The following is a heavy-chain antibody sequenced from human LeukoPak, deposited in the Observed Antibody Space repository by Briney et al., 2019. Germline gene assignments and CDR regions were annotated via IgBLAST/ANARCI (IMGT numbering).Heavy chain of an antibody. CDR2: ISYDGSNK. V-gene: IGHV3-30-3*01. J-gene: IGHJ4*02. Sequence: GGSLRLSCAASGFTFSSYTMHWVRQAPGKGLEWEAVISYDGSNKYYADSVKGRFTISRDNSKNTLYLQMNSLRAEDTAVYYCAREPAANSDFDYWGQGTLVTVSS. CDR3: AREPAANSDFDY. D-gene: IGHD1-1*01. CDR1: GFTFSSYT.